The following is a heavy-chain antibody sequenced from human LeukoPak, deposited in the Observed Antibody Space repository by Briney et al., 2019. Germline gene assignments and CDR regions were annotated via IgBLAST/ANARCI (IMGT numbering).Heavy chain of an antibody. CDR3: AKDNSGWYYFDD. D-gene: IGHD6-19*01. CDR2: ISASGGPT. J-gene: IGHJ4*02. CDR1: GFTFNSYA. V-gene: IGHV3-23*01. Sequence: GGSLRLSCVASGFTFNSYAMSWVRQAPGKGLEWISAISASGGPTYYADSVKGRFTISRDNSKNTLYLQMNSLRADDTAVYYCAKDNSGWYYFDDWGQGTLVTVSS.